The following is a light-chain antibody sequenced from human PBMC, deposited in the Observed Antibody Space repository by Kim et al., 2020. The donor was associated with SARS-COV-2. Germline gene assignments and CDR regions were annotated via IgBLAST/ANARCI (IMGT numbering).Light chain of an antibody. CDR2: DAS. CDR3: QQRSNWRIT. Sequence: EIVLTQSPATLSLSPGERATLSCRASQSVSSSLAWFQQKPGQAPRLLIYDASNRATGIPVRFSGSGSGTDFTLSISSLEPEDFAVYYCQQRSNWRITFGQGTRLEIK. J-gene: IGKJ5*01. V-gene: IGKV3-11*01. CDR1: QSVSSS.